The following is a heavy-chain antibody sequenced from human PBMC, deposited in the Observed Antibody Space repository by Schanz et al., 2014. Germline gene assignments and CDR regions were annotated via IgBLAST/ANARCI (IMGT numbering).Heavy chain of an antibody. J-gene: IGHJ6*02. CDR3: ARRGRYNWNDYGMDV. D-gene: IGHD1-20*01. CDR1: GFAFRSYS. Sequence: VQLVQSGGGLAQPGGSLTLSCKGSGFAFRSYSLNWVRQAPGKGLEWLAYISSTSRTKYYSDSVKGRFTISRDNAKNSLYLQMNSLRAEDTAVYYCARRGRYNWNDYGMDVWGQGTTVTVSS. V-gene: IGHV3-48*04. CDR2: ISSTSRTK.